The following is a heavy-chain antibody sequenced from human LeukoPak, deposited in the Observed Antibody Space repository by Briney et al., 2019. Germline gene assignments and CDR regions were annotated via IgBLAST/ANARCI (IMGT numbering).Heavy chain of an antibody. V-gene: IGHV3-20*04. Sequence: GGSLRPSCAASGFTFDDYGMSWVRQAPGKGLEWVSGINWNGATTRYADSVKGRFTISRDNAKNSLYLQMNSLRAEDTAFYYCARERGGDYSNYYYYYSMDVWGKGTTVTVSS. J-gene: IGHJ6*03. CDR3: ARERGGDYSNYYYYYSMDV. D-gene: IGHD4-11*01. CDR2: INWNGATT. CDR1: GFTFDDYG.